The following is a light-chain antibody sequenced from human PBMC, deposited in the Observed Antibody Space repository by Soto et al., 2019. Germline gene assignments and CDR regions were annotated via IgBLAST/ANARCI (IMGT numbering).Light chain of an antibody. V-gene: IGKV1D-8*01. CDR1: QSISSY. J-gene: IGKJ1*01. Sequence: IWRTTSKYLLSASSGDRVPLSCRMSQSISSYLAWYQQKPGKAPELLIYAASTLQSGVPSRFSGSGSGTDFTLTISCLQSEDFATYYCQQYYIFPPTFGQGTKVDIK. CDR3: QQYYIFPPT. CDR2: AAS.